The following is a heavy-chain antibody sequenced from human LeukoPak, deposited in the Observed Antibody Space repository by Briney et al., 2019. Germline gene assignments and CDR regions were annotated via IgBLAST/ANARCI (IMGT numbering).Heavy chain of an antibody. CDR1: GFTFSSYA. D-gene: IGHD5-18*01. Sequence: GSLRLSCAASGFTFSSYAMSWVRQAPGKGLEWIGEINHSGSTNYNPSLKSRVTISVDTSKNQFSLKLSSVTAADTAVYYCARVPAVTAKIYYFDYWGQGTLVTVSS. J-gene: IGHJ4*02. CDR3: ARVPAVTAKIYYFDY. CDR2: INHSGST. V-gene: IGHV4-34*01.